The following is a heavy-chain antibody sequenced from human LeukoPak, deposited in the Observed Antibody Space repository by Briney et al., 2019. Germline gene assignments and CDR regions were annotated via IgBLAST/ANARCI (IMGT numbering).Heavy chain of an antibody. CDR3: LAQYYFDY. D-gene: IGHD5-24*01. J-gene: IGHJ4*02. V-gene: IGHV3-15*01. CDR1: GFTFSSYS. Sequence: GGSLRLSCAASGFTFSSYSMNWVRQAPGKGLEWVGRITSKSDGGTTDYAAPVKGRFIISRDDSKGTLYLQLNSLRTDDTAVYYCLAQYYFDYWGRGTLVTVSS. CDR2: ITSKSDGGTT.